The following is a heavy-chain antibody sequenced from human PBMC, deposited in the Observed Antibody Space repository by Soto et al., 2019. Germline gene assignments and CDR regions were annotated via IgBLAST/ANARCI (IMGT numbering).Heavy chain of an antibody. D-gene: IGHD4-17*01. V-gene: IGHV4-59*01. Sequence: SETLSLTCTVSGGSISTYYWNWIRQPPGKGLEWIGYIYYSGSTNYNPSLKSRVSMSVHTSKNQFSLKLSSVTAADTAVYYCARASTGPYFYYMDVWGQGTTVTVSS. J-gene: IGHJ6*02. CDR3: ARASTGPYFYYMDV. CDR1: GGSISTYY. CDR2: IYYSGST.